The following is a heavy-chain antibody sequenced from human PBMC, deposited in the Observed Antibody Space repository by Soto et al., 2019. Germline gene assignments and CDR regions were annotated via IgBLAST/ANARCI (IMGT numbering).Heavy chain of an antibody. D-gene: IGHD3-22*01. V-gene: IGHV3-49*03. Sequence: PGGSLRLSCTASGFTFGDYAMSWFRQAPGKGMEWVGFIRSKAYGGTTEYAASVKGRFTISRDDSKSIAYLQMNSLKTEDTAVYYCTKVRADYCDSSGPNYWGQGTLVTVSS. CDR3: TKVRADYCDSSGPNY. CDR2: IRSKAYGGTT. J-gene: IGHJ4*02. CDR1: GFTFGDYA.